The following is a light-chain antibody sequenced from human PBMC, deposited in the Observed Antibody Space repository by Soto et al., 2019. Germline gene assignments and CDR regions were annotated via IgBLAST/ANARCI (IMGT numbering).Light chain of an antibody. V-gene: IGKV3D-15*01. CDR2: CAS. Sequence: IVLTQCPATLSVSPGDRVTLSCRASQSIXINFVWYQQKAGQAPRVLVACASTKATGSPDRFSGSGSATDFTLTVSRLEPEDFAVYYCHQYYWAPETFGQGTRLEIK. J-gene: IGKJ5*01. CDR3: HQYYWAPET. CDR1: QSIXIN.